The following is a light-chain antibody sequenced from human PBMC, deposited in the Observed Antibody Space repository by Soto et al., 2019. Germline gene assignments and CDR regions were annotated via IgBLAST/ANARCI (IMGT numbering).Light chain of an antibody. Sequence: IVLTQSPDTLSLSPGERATLSCRASQSVRAYLAWYQQKPGQAPRLLIYDASNRATGIPARFSGSGSGTDFTLTISSLEPEDFATYYCQQYASYSPTFGQGTKVGIK. CDR2: DAS. V-gene: IGKV3-11*01. CDR1: QSVRAY. J-gene: IGKJ1*01. CDR3: QQYASYSPT.